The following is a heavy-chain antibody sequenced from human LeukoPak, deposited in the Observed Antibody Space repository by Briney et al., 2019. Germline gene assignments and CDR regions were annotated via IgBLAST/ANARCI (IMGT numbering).Heavy chain of an antibody. Sequence: PGGSLRLSCAASGFTFSSYSMNWVRQAPGKGLEWVSSISSTNTYIYYADSVKGRFTISRDNAKNTLYLQMNSLRAEDTAVYYCVRGGIASAFDIWGQGTMVTVSS. CDR1: GFTFSSYS. V-gene: IGHV3-21*01. J-gene: IGHJ3*02. D-gene: IGHD6-13*01. CDR2: ISSTNTYI. CDR3: VRGGIASAFDI.